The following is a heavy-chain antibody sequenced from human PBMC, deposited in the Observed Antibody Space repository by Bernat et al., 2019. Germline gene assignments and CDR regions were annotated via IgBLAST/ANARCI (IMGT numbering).Heavy chain of an antibody. Sequence: EVQLVESGGGLVQPGGSLRLSCADSGFIFSSYWMSWVRQAPGTGLEWVVNIKQDGSEKYYVDSVKGRFTISRDNAKNSLYLQMNSLRAEDTAVYYCARATIAVAGTPPYYYCGMDVWGQGTTVTVSS. J-gene: IGHJ6*02. D-gene: IGHD6-19*01. CDR2: IKQDGSEK. V-gene: IGHV3-7*03. CDR1: GFIFSSYW. CDR3: ARATIAVAGTPPYYYCGMDV.